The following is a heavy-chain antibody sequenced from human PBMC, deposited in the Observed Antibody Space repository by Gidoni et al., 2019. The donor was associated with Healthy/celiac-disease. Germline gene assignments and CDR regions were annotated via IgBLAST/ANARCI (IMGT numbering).Heavy chain of an antibody. V-gene: IGHV3-11*05. CDR3: SSRNDYYDSSGYNYYFDY. CDR1: GFNFSDDS. D-gene: IGHD3-22*01. Sequence: QVQLVEPGGGFVKPGGSLRLSCAASGFNFSDDSMLWIRQAPGKGLEWVSDISISSSYTYAADSVKGRLPISRDNDKNSLYLKMNSLRAEDTAVYYCSSRNDYYDSSGYNYYFDYWGQGTLVTVSS. J-gene: IGHJ4*02. CDR2: ISISSSYT.